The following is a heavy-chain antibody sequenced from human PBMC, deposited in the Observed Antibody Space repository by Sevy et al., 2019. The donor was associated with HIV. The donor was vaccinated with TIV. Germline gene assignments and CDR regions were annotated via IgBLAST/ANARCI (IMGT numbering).Heavy chain of an antibody. D-gene: IGHD5-18*01. CDR2: INSDGSST. V-gene: IGHV3-74*03. CDR3: VREGVGGYSYGFDY. CDR1: GFSFSIYW. Sequence: GGSLRLSCAASGFSFSIYWMHWVRQVPGKGLVWVSRINSDGSSTTYADSVKGRFTFSRDNAKNTLFLQMNSLRVEDTAEYYCVREGVGGYSYGFDYWGQGTLVTVSS. J-gene: IGHJ4*02.